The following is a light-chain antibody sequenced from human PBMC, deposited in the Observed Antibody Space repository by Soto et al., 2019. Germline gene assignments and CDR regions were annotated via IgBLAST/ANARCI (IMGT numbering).Light chain of an antibody. V-gene: IGLV2-14*01. J-gene: IGLJ3*02. CDR3: SSYTTSSTWV. CDR1: SSDVGGYNY. Sequence: QSVLTQPASVSGSPGQSITISCTGTSSDVGGYNYVSWYQQHPGKAPKLIIYEVSNRPSGVSNRFSGSKSGNTASLTISGLQAEDEADYYCSSYTTSSTWVFGGGTQLTV. CDR2: EVS.